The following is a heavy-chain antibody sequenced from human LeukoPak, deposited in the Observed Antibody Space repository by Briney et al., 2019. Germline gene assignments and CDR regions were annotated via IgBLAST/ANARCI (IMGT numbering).Heavy chain of an antibody. CDR2: ISYDGSNK. Sequence: GGSLRLSCAASGFTFSSYAMHWVRQAPGKGLEWVAVISYDGSNKYYADSVKGRFTTSRDNSKNTLYLQMNSLRAEDTAVYYCARLTYYYDSSGNNFDYWGQGTLVTVSS. CDR3: ARLTYYYDSSGNNFDY. CDR1: GFTFSSYA. D-gene: IGHD3-22*01. V-gene: IGHV3-30-3*01. J-gene: IGHJ4*02.